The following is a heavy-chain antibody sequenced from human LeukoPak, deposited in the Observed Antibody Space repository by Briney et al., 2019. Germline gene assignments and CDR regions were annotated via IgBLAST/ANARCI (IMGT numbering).Heavy chain of an antibody. Sequence: GGSLRLSCAASGFVFRTYAMSWVRQAPGKGLEWVSVIYSGGSTYYADSVKGRFTISRDNPKNTLYLQMNSLRAEDTAVYYCASRDYYDSSGYNDAFDIWGQGTMVTVSS. CDR1: GFVFRTYA. CDR2: IYSGGST. D-gene: IGHD3-22*01. CDR3: ASRDYYDSSGYNDAFDI. J-gene: IGHJ3*02. V-gene: IGHV3-53*01.